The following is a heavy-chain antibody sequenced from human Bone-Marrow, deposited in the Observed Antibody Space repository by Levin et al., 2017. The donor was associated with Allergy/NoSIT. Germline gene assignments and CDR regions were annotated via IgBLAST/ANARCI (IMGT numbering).Heavy chain of an antibody. D-gene: IGHD6-25*01. J-gene: IGHJ4*02. CDR3: AREGAAKFDC. CDR1: GGSVSSASYY. CDR2: IFYSGDT. Sequence: SQTLSLTCNVSGGSVSSASYYWSWIRQPPGKGLEWIGYIFYSGDTSYSPSLRSRVTISLDTSKSQFSLKLSSVTAADTAVYYCAREGAAKFDCWGQGTLVTVSS. V-gene: IGHV4-61*01.